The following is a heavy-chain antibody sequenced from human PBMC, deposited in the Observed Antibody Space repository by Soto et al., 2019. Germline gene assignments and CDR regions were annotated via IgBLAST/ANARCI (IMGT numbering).Heavy chain of an antibody. V-gene: IGHV4-34*01. CDR1: GLSFSGYY. CDR2: INHSGST. CDR3: ASKGWYGDFDY. D-gene: IGHD6-19*01. Sequence: SETLSLTCAVSGLSFSGYYWSWIRQPPGKGLEWIGEINHSGSTNYNPSLKSRVTISVDTSKNQFSLKLSSVTAADTAVYYCASKGWYGDFDYWGQGTLVTVSS. J-gene: IGHJ4*02.